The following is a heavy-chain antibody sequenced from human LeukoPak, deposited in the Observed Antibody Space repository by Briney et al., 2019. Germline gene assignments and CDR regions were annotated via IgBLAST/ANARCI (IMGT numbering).Heavy chain of an antibody. Sequence: PGGSLRLSCAASGFTFSGYWMSWVRQTPEKGLEWVANIKQDGSEIYYVDSVKGRFTISRDNAENSLYLQMNSLRADDTAVYYLARDKIVGPTTLDYWGQGTLVTVSS. CDR1: GFTFSGYW. V-gene: IGHV3-7*01. CDR3: ARDKIVGPTTLDY. D-gene: IGHD1-26*01. J-gene: IGHJ4*02. CDR2: IKQDGSEI.